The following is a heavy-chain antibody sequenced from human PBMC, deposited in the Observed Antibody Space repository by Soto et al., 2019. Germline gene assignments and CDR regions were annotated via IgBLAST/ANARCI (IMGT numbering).Heavy chain of an antibody. CDR3: ATDYDSYFDY. V-gene: IGHV3-30*03. CDR2: ISYDGSNK. Sequence: QVQLVESGGGVVQPGRSLRLSCAASGFTFSSYGMHWVRQAPGKGLEWVAVISYDGSNKYYADSVKGRFTISRDNSKNTLYLQMNSLRAEDTAVYYCATDYDSYFDYWGQGTLVTVSS. CDR1: GFTFSSYG. J-gene: IGHJ4*02. D-gene: IGHD5-12*01.